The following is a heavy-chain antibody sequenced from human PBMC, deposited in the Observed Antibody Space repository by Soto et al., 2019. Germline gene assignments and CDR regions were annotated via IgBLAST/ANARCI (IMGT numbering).Heavy chain of an antibody. Sequence: ASVNVSFKASGFSFSSSTVQWVRQARGQRLEWIGWIVVASGNTNYAQRFYDRVTITGDMSPSTAYMELSSLRSDDTAVYFCAADLGRYSDVLNYYYYGMDVWGQGTTVTVSS. J-gene: IGHJ6*02. CDR3: AADLGRYSDVLNYYYYGMDV. V-gene: IGHV1-58*01. D-gene: IGHD3-16*01. CDR1: GFSFSSST. CDR2: IVVASGNT.